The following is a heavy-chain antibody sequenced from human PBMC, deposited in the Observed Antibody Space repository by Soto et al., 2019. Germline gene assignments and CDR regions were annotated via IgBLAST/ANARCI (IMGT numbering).Heavy chain of an antibody. Sequence: EVQLVESGGGLVQPGGSLRLSCAASGFTFSSYSMNWVRQAPGKGLEWVSYISSSSSTIYYADSVKGRFTISRDYAKNSLYLQMNSLRDEDTSVYYCARGLYYYDSSCYWGYWGQGTLVTVSS. D-gene: IGHD3-22*01. CDR2: ISSSSSTI. V-gene: IGHV3-48*02. CDR3: ARGLYYYDSSCYWGY. CDR1: GFTFSSYS. J-gene: IGHJ4*02.